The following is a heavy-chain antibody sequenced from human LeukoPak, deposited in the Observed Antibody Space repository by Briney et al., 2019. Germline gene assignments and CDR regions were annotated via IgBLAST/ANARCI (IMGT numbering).Heavy chain of an antibody. Sequence: SETLSLTCAVYGGSFSGYYWRWIRQPPGKGLEWIGEINHSGSTNYNPSLKSRVTISVDTSKNQFSLKLSSVTAADTAVYYCARVRRTAVSRYSGYYYYYGMDVWGQGTTVTVSS. CDR2: INHSGST. J-gene: IGHJ6*02. D-gene: IGHD1-26*01. CDR1: GGSFSGYY. CDR3: ARVRRTAVSRYSGYYYYYGMDV. V-gene: IGHV4-34*01.